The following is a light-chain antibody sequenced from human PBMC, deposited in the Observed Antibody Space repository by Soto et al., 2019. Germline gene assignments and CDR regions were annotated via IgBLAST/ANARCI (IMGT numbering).Light chain of an antibody. Sequence: QSVLTQSPSASGTPGQRVTISCSGSRSNIETNSVDWYQQLPGTAPKLLIYNNDQRPSGVPDRFSASKSGTSASLAISGLQSEDEADYYCAAWDDSLNGVVFGGGTKLTVL. CDR2: NND. J-gene: IGLJ2*01. V-gene: IGLV1-44*01. CDR1: RSNIETNS. CDR3: AAWDDSLNGVV.